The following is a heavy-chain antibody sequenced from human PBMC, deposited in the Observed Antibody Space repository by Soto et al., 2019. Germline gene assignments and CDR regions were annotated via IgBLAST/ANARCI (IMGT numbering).Heavy chain of an antibody. CDR1: GFSISNDW. V-gene: IGHV3-7*04. Sequence: EVQLVESGGGLVQPGGSLRLSCTASGFSISNDWMTWVRQAPGGGLEWVANIDQDGRTKFYVDSVEGRFTISRDNAKNSMYLQMNSLGAEDTATYYCARAIGAAGGRWGQGTMVTVSS. J-gene: IGHJ3*01. CDR3: ARAIGAAGGR. D-gene: IGHD6-13*01. CDR2: IDQDGRTK.